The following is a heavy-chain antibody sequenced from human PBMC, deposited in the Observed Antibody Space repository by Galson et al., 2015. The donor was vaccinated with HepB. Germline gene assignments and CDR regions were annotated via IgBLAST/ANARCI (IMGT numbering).Heavy chain of an antibody. CDR2: IYPGDSDT. Sequence: QSGAEVKKPGESLKISCKGSGYSFTSYWIGWVRQMPGKGLEWMGIIYPGDSDTRYSPSFQGQVTISADKSISTAYLQWSSLKASDTAMYYCARRDGYNLRTVGWFDPWGQGTLVTVSS. V-gene: IGHV5-51*03. CDR1: GYSFTSYW. CDR3: ARRDGYNLRTVGWFDP. D-gene: IGHD5-24*01. J-gene: IGHJ5*02.